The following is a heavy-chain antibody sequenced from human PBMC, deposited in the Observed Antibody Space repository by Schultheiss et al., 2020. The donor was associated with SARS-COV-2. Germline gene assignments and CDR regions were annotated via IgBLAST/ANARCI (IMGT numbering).Heavy chain of an antibody. CDR3: ARAGYCSGGSCGRPYGMDV. D-gene: IGHD2-15*01. Sequence: SQTLSLTCAVSGGSISSGGYSWSWIRQPPGKGLEWIGYIYHSGSTYYNPSLKSRVTISVDRSKNQFSLKLSSVTAADTAVYYCARAGYCSGGSCGRPYGMDVWGQGTTVTVSS. V-gene: IGHV4-30-2*01. CDR1: GGSISSGGYS. CDR2: IYHSGST. J-gene: IGHJ6*02.